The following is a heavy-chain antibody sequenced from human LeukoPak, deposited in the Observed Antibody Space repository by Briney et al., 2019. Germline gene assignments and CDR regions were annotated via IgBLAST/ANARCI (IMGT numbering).Heavy chain of an antibody. Sequence: SVKVSCKASGGTFSSYAISWVRQAPGQGLEWMGGIIPIFGTANYAQKFQGRVTITADESTSTAYMELSSLRSEDTAVYYCARWSPIAAQEYYFDYWGQGTQVTVSS. CDR1: GGTFSSYA. D-gene: IGHD6-13*01. J-gene: IGHJ4*02. CDR3: ARWSPIAAQEYYFDY. V-gene: IGHV1-69*13. CDR2: IIPIFGTA.